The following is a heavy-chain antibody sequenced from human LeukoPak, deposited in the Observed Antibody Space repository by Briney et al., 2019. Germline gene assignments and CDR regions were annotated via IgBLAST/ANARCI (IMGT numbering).Heavy chain of an antibody. CDR1: GFTFSSYG. CDR3: ATSSRYGDYVGTDY. D-gene: IGHD4-17*01. V-gene: IGHV3-30*03. Sequence: PGRSLRLSCAASGFTFSSYGMHWVRQAPGKGLEWVAVISYDGSNKYYADSVKGRFTISRDNSKNTLYLQVNSLRAEDTAVYYCATSSRYGDYVGTDYWGQGTLVTVSS. J-gene: IGHJ4*02. CDR2: ISYDGSNK.